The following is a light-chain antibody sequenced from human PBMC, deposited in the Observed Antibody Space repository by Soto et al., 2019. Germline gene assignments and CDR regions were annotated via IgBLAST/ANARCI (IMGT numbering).Light chain of an antibody. V-gene: IGLV3-21*02. J-gene: IGLJ3*02. Sequence: SYELTQPPSVSVAPGQTARITCGGNNIGSKSVHWYQQKPGQAPVLVVYDDSHRPSGIPERFSGSNSGNTATLTISRVEAGDEADYYCQVWASSSDHWVFGGGTKVTV. CDR1: NIGSKS. CDR3: QVWASSSDHWV. CDR2: DDS.